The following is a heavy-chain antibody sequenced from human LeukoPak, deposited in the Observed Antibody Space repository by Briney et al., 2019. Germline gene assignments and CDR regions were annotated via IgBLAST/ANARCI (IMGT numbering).Heavy chain of an antibody. V-gene: IGHV3-30*03. Sequence: PGGSLRLSCAASGFTFPTYVIHWVRQAPGKGLEWVAVISQTGSIETYADSVRGRFSISRDNSDSTVYLQMSSLKTEDTAVYYCARDRAVALPTYFYYIDVWGKGTTVIVSS. J-gene: IGHJ6*03. CDR3: ARDRAVALPTYFYYIDV. CDR1: GFTFPTYV. CDR2: ISQTGSIE. D-gene: IGHD2-15*01.